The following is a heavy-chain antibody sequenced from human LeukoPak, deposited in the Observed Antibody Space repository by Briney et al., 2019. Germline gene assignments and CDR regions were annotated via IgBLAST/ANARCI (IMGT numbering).Heavy chain of an antibody. V-gene: IGHV4-34*01. CDR3: ARGIAIGYCSGGSCYPFDY. J-gene: IGHJ4*02. CDR1: GGSFSDYY. D-gene: IGHD2-15*01. Sequence: PSETLSLTSTVNGGSFSDYYWTWICQPPGKGLEWIGEINHGGSTNYNPSLKSRVTMSVDTSKNQFSLKLSFVTAADTAVYYCARGIAIGYCSGGSCYPFDYWGQGTLVTVSS. CDR2: INHGGST.